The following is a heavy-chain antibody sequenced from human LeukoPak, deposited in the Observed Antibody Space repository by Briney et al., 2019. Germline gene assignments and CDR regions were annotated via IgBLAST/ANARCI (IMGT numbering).Heavy chain of an antibody. CDR2: ISGSGGTT. CDR1: GFSFSNYA. CDR3: ATHCSSTSCYAY. D-gene: IGHD2-2*01. J-gene: IGHJ4*02. V-gene: IGHV3-23*01. Sequence: PGGSLRLSCAGSGFSFSNYAMSWVRHAPRKGLEWVSRISGSGGTTYYADSVKGRFTISRDNSKNTLFLQMISLRAEDTAVYYCATHCSSTSCYAYWGQGTLVTVSS.